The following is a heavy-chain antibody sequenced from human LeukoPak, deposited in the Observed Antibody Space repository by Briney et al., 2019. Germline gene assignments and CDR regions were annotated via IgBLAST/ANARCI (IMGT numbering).Heavy chain of an antibody. D-gene: IGHD3-22*01. CDR1: GFTFSSYG. CDR2: IWYDGSNK. J-gene: IGHJ4*02. Sequence: GRSLRLSCTASGFTFSSYGMHWVRQAPGKGLEWVAVIWYDGSNKYYADSVKGRFTISRDNSKNTLYLQMNSLRAEDTAVYYCARDLSWHYDSSGPDSNDYWGQGTLVTVSS. CDR3: ARDLSWHYDSSGPDSNDY. V-gene: IGHV3-33*01.